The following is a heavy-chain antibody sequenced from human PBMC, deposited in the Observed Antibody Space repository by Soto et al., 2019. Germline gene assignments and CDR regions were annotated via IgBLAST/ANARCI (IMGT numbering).Heavy chain of an antibody. Sequence: GGSLRLSCAASGFTFSSYAMSWVRQAPGKGLEWVSAISGSGGSTYYADSVKGRFTISRDNSKNTLYLQMNSLRAEDTAVYYCAKRFGVGATTDGVRYFDYWGQGTLVTVSS. J-gene: IGHJ4*02. CDR2: ISGSGGST. D-gene: IGHD1-26*01. CDR3: AKRFGVGATTDGVRYFDY. V-gene: IGHV3-23*01. CDR1: GFTFSSYA.